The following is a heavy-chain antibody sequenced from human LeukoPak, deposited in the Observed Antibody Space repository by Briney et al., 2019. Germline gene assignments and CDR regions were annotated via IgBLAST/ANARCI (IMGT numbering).Heavy chain of an antibody. CDR3: ARHRYSSGWSNFDY. CDR1: GGTFSSYA. J-gene: IGHJ4*02. Sequence: SVKVPCKASGGTFSSYAISWVRQAPGQGLEWMGGIIPIFGTANYAQKFQGRVTITADKSTSTAYMELSSLRSEDTAVYYCARHRYSSGWSNFDYWGQGTLVTVSS. D-gene: IGHD6-19*01. V-gene: IGHV1-69*06. CDR2: IIPIFGTA.